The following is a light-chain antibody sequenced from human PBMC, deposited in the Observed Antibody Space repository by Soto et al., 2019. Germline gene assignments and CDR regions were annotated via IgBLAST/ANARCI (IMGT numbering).Light chain of an antibody. J-gene: IGLJ2*01. CDR1: SSDVGGYNY. CDR2: DVS. CDR3: SSYSRSNTLV. V-gene: IGLV2-14*01. Sequence: QSALTQPASVSGSPGQSITISCTGTSSDVGGYNYVSWYQQHPGKAPKLMIYDVSNRHSGVSNRFSGSKSGNTASLTISGLQAEDEADYYCSSYSRSNTLVFGGGTKLTVL.